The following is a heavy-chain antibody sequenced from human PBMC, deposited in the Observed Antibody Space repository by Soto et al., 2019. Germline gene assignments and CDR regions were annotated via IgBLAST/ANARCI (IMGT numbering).Heavy chain of an antibody. J-gene: IGHJ4*02. D-gene: IGHD2-8*02. Sequence: SETLSLTCTVSGGSISSYYWTWIHQPPGTGLEWIGEINHSGSTNYNPSLKSRVTISVDTSKNQFSLKLTSVTAADPAVYYWARDKITGLFDYWGQGTLLTVSS. CDR2: INHSGST. CDR3: ARDKITGLFDY. CDR1: GGSISSYY. V-gene: IGHV4-34*01.